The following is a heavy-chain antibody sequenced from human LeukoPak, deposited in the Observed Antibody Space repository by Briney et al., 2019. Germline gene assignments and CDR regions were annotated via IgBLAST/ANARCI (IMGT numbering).Heavy chain of an antibody. V-gene: IGHV3-33*01. CDR1: GFTFSSYG. J-gene: IGHJ4*02. Sequence: GRSLRLSCAASGFTFSSYGMHWVRQAPSKGLEWVAVIWYDGSNKYYADSVKGRFTISRDNSKNTLYLQMNSLRAEDTAVYYCARHTIYGSGSYLDYWGQGTLVTVSS. D-gene: IGHD3-10*01. CDR2: IWYDGSNK. CDR3: ARHTIYGSGSYLDY.